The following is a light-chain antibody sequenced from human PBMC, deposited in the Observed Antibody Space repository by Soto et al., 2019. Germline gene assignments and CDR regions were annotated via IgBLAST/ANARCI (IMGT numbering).Light chain of an antibody. Sequence: QSALTQPASVSGSPGQSITISCTGTSSDVGSYDLVSWYQHHPGKAPKVMIYEVSKRPSGLSNRFSASKSGNTASLTISGLQAEDEADYYCSSYAGSNNLYVFGTGTKLTVL. CDR2: EVS. V-gene: IGLV2-23*02. CDR3: SSYAGSNNLYV. J-gene: IGLJ1*01. CDR1: SSDVGSYDL.